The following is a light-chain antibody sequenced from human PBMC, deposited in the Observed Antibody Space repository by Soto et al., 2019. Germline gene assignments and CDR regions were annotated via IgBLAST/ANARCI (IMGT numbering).Light chain of an antibody. CDR3: QSYDSSLSGV. V-gene: IGLV1-40*01. Sequence: QPVLTQPPSVSGAPGQRVTISCTGSSSNIGAGYDVHWYQQLPGTAPKLLIYGNSNRPSGVPDRFSGSKSGTSASLAITGLQDEDEADYYCQSYDSSLSGVFGTGTKLTVL. CDR1: SSNIGAGYD. J-gene: IGLJ1*01. CDR2: GNS.